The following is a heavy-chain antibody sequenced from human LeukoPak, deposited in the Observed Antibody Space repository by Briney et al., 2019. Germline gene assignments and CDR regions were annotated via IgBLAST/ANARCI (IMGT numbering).Heavy chain of an antibody. CDR2: INPSGGST. J-gene: IGHJ2*01. V-gene: IGHV1-46*01. D-gene: IGHD1-26*01. Sequence: ASVKVSCKASGYTFTSYYMHWVRQAPGQGLEWMGIINPSGGSTGYAQKFQGRVTMTRDTSTSTVYMELSSLRSEDTAVYYCARKSAVGARLSFFDLWGRGTLVTVSS. CDR1: GYTFTSYY. CDR3: ARKSAVGARLSFFDL.